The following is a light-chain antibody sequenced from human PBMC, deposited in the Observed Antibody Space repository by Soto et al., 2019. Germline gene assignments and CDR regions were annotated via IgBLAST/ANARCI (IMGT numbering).Light chain of an antibody. CDR1: QSVYYSSNNKFY. CDR2: WVS. Sequence: DIVMTQSPEFLAVSLGERVXINCKSSQSVYYSSNNKFYIAWYQQKPGQPPKLLIYWVSTRETGVPDRFSGSGYGTDFSLTINNLQAEDVAIYYCQQYYDTQWTFGQGTKVEIE. V-gene: IGKV4-1*01. CDR3: QQYYDTQWT. J-gene: IGKJ1*01.